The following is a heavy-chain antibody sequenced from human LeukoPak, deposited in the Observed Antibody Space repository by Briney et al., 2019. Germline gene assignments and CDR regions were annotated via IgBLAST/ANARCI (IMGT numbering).Heavy chain of an antibody. CDR1: GFIFSSYA. CDR2: IWNDGSNK. Sequence: GGSLRLSCAASGFIFSSYAMSWVRQAPGKGLEWVAVIWNDGSNKYYADSVKGRFTVSRDNSRNTLYLQMNSLRAEDTGVYYCAKDAQRGFDYSNSLEYWGPGTLVTVSS. V-gene: IGHV3-33*06. J-gene: IGHJ4*02. CDR3: AKDAQRGFDYSNSLEY. D-gene: IGHD4-11*01.